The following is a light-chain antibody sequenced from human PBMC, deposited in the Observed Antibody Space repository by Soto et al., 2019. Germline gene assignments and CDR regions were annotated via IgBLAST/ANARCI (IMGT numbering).Light chain of an antibody. CDR3: QQYNNWPLT. Sequence: EIVMTQSPATLSVSPGEKATLSCRASQSVSSNLAWYQQNPGQAPRLLIYGASTRATGIPARFSGSGSGTEFTLTISSLQSEDFAVYYCQQYNNWPLTFGQGTKV. V-gene: IGKV3-15*01. J-gene: IGKJ1*01. CDR2: GAS. CDR1: QSVSSN.